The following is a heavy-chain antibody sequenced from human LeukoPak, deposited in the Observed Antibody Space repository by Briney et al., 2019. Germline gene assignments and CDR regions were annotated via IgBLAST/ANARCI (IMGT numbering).Heavy chain of an antibody. CDR2: ISFDGSSK. Sequence: GGSLRLSCAASGFTFTTYGMHWVRQAPGKGLEWVAVISFDGSSKYYADSVKGRFTISRDNAKNSLYLQMNSLRAEDTAVYYCAKTYYYDSGNYWGQGTLVTVSS. J-gene: IGHJ4*02. V-gene: IGHV3-30*18. CDR3: AKTYYYDSGNY. D-gene: IGHD3-10*01. CDR1: GFTFTTYG.